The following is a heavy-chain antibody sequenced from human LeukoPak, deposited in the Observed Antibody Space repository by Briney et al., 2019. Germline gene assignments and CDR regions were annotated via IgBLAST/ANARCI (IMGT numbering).Heavy chain of an antibody. Sequence: SETLSLTCTVSDDSITMYYWTWIRQPPGKGLEWIGYVDHTGSTKFNPSLKSRVTISVDTSKNQFSLKLSSVTAADTAVYYCARGGVVGATSFDYWGQGTLVTVSS. V-gene: IGHV4-59*01. J-gene: IGHJ4*02. D-gene: IGHD1-26*01. CDR2: VDHTGST. CDR1: DDSITMYY. CDR3: ARGGVVGATSFDY.